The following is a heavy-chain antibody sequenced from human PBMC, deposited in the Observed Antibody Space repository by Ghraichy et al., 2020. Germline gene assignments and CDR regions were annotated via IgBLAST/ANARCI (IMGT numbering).Heavy chain of an antibody. J-gene: IGHJ2*01. CDR1: GFNFRMFG. V-gene: IGHV3-33*01. CDR2: IWYDGSNK. D-gene: IGHD3-3*01. CDR3: ARWRAGSRYEDWYFDL. Sequence: GESLNISCAASGFNFRMFGIHWVRQAPGKGLEWVAVIWYDGSNKYYADSVQGRFTISRDNSKNTVYLQMDSLRGEDTAVYYCARWRAGSRYEDWYFDLWGRGTLVTVSS.